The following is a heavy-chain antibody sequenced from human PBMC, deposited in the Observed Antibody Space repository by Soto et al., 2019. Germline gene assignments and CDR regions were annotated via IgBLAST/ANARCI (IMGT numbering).Heavy chain of an antibody. Sequence: SEALAVTCAVYGGSFSGYYWSWIRQPPGKGLEWIGEINHSGSTNYNPSLRSRVTISVDTSKNQFSLRVNSVTAADTAVYYCARANHYDYVWGSYRTYFQVYGTDVRGQVTTVTLSS. D-gene: IGHD3-16*02. CDR1: GGSFSGYY. J-gene: IGHJ6*02. V-gene: IGHV4-34*01. CDR2: INHSGST. CDR3: ARANHYDYVWGSYRTYFQVYGTDV.